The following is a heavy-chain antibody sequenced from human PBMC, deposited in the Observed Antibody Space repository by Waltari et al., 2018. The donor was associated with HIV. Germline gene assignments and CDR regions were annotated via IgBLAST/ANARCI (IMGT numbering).Heavy chain of an antibody. D-gene: IGHD5-18*01. V-gene: IGHV3-7*01. J-gene: IGHJ6*02. Sequence: EVQLVESGGGLVQPGGSLRLSCAASGFTFGSYWMCWVAQAPGTGLEWVANIKQDGSEKYYVDSVKGPFTISRDNAKNSLYLQMNSLRAEDTAVYYCARDDGRRYSYGPWGGMDVWGQGTTVTVSS. CDR1: GFTFGSYW. CDR2: IKQDGSEK. CDR3: ARDDGRRYSYGPWGGMDV.